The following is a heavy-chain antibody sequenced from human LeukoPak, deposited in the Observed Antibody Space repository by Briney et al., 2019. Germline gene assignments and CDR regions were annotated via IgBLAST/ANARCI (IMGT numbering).Heavy chain of an antibody. CDR2: MNPNSGNT. CDR1: GYTFTSYD. J-gene: IGHJ6*03. D-gene: IGHD6-19*01. Sequence: ASVKVSCKASGYTFTSYDINWVRQATGQGLEWMGWMNPNSGNTGYAQKFQGRVTITRNTSISTVYMELSSLRSEDTAVYYCARGPYSSGWDYYYYMDVWGKGTTVTVSS. V-gene: IGHV1-8*03. CDR3: ARGPYSSGWDYYYYMDV.